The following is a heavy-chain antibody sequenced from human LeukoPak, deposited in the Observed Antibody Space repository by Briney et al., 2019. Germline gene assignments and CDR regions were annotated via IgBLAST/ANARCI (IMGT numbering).Heavy chain of an antibody. CDR2: ISSSGSTI. V-gene: IGHV3-11*01. CDR1: GFTFSDYY. CDR3: SRQAASGTNDYYNMDV. D-gene: IGHD6-13*01. J-gene: IGHJ6*03. Sequence: GGSLRLSCAASGFTFSDYYMSWIRQAPGKGLEWVSYISSSGSTIYYADSVKGRFTISRDNAKNSLYLHINNLRDEDAPLYYCSRQAASGTNDYYNMDVWCKGTTVTISS.